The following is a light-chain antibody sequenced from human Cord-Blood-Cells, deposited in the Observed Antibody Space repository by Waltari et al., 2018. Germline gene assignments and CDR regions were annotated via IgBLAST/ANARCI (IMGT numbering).Light chain of an antibody. Sequence: QSALTQPRSVSGSPGQSVTISCTGTSSDVGGYNYVSWYQQHPGKAPKLMIYDVSKRPSGVPDLFSCSKSGNTASLTISGLQAEDEADYYCCSYAGSYTYFFGTGTKVTVL. CDR3: CSYAGSYTYF. V-gene: IGLV2-11*01. CDR2: DVS. CDR1: SSDVGGYNY. J-gene: IGLJ1*01.